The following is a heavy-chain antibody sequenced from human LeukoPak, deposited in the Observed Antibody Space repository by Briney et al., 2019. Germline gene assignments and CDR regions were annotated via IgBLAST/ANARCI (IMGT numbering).Heavy chain of an antibody. D-gene: IGHD6-19*01. Sequence: PGGSLRLSCAASGFTFSTYSMNWVRQAPGKGLEWVASITSPVGHIYYADSLKGRITISRDNAKSSLYLQMNSLRAEDTAVYYCATDGQSSGWYGFDCWGQGTLVTVSS. CDR1: GFTFSTYS. V-gene: IGHV3-21*01. J-gene: IGHJ4*02. CDR3: ATDGQSSGWYGFDC. CDR2: ITSPVGHI.